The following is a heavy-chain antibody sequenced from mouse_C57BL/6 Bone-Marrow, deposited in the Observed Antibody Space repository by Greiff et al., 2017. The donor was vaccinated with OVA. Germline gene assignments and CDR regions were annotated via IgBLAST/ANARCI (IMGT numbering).Heavy chain of an antibody. D-gene: IGHD4-1*01. J-gene: IGHJ2*01. Sequence: VKLQQSGPELVKPGASVKISCKASGYAFSSSWMNWVKQRPGKGLEWIGRIYPGDGDTNYNGKFKGKATLTADKSSSTAYMQLSSLTSEDSAVYFCARDWDFDYWGQGTTRTVSS. V-gene: IGHV1-82*01. CDR1: GYAFSSSW. CDR3: ARDWDFDY. CDR2: IYPGDGDT.